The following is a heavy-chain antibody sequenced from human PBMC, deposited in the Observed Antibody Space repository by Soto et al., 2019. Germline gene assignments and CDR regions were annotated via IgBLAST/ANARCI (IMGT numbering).Heavy chain of an antibody. Sequence: GGSLRLSCAASGFTFSSYGMHWVRQAPGKGLEWVAVISYDGCNKYYADSVKGRFTISRDNSKNTLYLQLNSLRAEDTAVYHCAKDMVGNRDGYYYYGMDVWGQGTKVTVS. V-gene: IGHV3-30*18. J-gene: IGHJ6*01. CDR2: ISYDGCNK. CDR1: GFTFSSYG. D-gene: IGHD3-10*01. CDR3: AKDMVGNRDGYYYYGMDV.